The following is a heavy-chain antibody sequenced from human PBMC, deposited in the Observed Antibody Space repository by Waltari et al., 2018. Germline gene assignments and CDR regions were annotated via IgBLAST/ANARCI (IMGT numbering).Heavy chain of an antibody. J-gene: IGHJ6*02. CDR2: ISGRGGST. Sequence: EVQLLESGGGLVQPGGSLRLSCAASGFTFISYAISWVRQAPGKGLEGVAAISGRGGSTYYADSVKGRFTISRDNSKNTLYLQMNSLRAEDTAVYYCAKDGPFRFWTEGYYGMDVWGQGTTVTVSS. CDR3: AKDGPFRFWTEGYYGMDV. CDR1: GFTFISYA. V-gene: IGHV3-23*01. D-gene: IGHD3-3*01.